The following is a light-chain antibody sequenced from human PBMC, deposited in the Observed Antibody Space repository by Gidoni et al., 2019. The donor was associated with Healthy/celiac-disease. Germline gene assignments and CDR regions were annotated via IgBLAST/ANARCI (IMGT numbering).Light chain of an antibody. CDR2: GAS. CDR3: QQYDSSLIT. V-gene: IGKV3-20*01. Sequence: IVLTPSLGTLSLSPGERATLSCSASHSVSSSYLAWYQQKPGKAPRLLIYGASSRATGIPDRFSGSGSGTDFTLTISRLDPEDFAVYYCQQYDSSLITFGGGTKVEIK. J-gene: IGKJ4*01. CDR1: HSVSSSY.